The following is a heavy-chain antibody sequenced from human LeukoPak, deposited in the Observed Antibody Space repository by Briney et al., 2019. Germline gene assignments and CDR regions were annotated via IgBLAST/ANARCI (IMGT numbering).Heavy chain of an antibody. J-gene: IGHJ5*02. V-gene: IGHV3-33*06. Sequence: GGSLRLSCATSGFTFRSYGMHWVRQAPGKGLEWVAVIWYDESIEYYSASVKGRFTISRDNFKDTLSLPMHSLRAEDTAVYYCAKDQYCSTTSCYTGEPWFDPWGQGTLVTVSS. D-gene: IGHD2-2*02. CDR1: GFTFRSYG. CDR2: IWYDESIE. CDR3: AKDQYCSTTSCYTGEPWFDP.